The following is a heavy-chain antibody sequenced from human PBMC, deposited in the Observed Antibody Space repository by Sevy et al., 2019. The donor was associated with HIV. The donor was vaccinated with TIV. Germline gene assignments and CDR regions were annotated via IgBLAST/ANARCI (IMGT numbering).Heavy chain of an antibody. J-gene: IGHJ3*02. V-gene: IGHV1-24*01. CDR2: FDPEDGET. Sequence: ASVKVSCKVSGYTLTELSMHWVRQAPGKGLEWMGGFDPEDGETIYAQKFQGRVTMTEDTSTDTAYMELSSLRSEDTAVYYCATDLGIWFGELSSDAFDIWGQGTMVTASS. D-gene: IGHD3-10*01. CDR3: ATDLGIWFGELSSDAFDI. CDR1: GYTLTELS.